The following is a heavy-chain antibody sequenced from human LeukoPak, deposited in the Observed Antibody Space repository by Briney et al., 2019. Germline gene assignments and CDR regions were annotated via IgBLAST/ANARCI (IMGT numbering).Heavy chain of an antibody. D-gene: IGHD4-17*01. Sequence: TGGSLRLSCAASGFTFRSYAMHWVRQAPGKGLDRLAFIRYDGSNKYCADSVKGRFTVSRDNSKNTLYLQMNSLRAEDTAVYYCAKDKNDYGDYSYMDVWGKGTTVTVSS. CDR1: GFTFRSYA. CDR2: IRYDGSNK. J-gene: IGHJ6*03. CDR3: AKDKNDYGDYSYMDV. V-gene: IGHV3-30*02.